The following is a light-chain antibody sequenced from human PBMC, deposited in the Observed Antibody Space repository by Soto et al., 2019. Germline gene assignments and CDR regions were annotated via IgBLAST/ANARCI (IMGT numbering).Light chain of an antibody. CDR1: QSINNW. V-gene: IGKV1-5*03. CDR2: KAS. CDR3: QQYNTYPIT. J-gene: IGKJ5*01. Sequence: DIQMTQSPSTLSASIGDRVTITCRASQSINNWLAWYQQKPGKAPKLLIYKASSLESGVPSRFSGSASGTEFTLTISSPQPDDLAAYYCQQYNTYPITFGQGTRLEIK.